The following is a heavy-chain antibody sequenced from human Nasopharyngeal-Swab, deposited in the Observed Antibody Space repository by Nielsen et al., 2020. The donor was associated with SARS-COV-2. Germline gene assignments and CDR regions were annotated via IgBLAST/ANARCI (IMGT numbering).Heavy chain of an antibody. CDR3: AKGNNAYYYYYYMDV. CDR2: ISGSGGST. Sequence: SCSPSVFTFSSSALSSVRHAPGKGLEWVPAISGSGGSTYYADSVTGRFTISRDNSKNTLYLQMNSLRAEDTAVYYCAKGNNAYYYYYYMDVWGKGTTVTVSS. V-gene: IGHV3-23*01. J-gene: IGHJ6*03. D-gene: IGHD1/OR15-1a*01. CDR1: VFTFSSSA.